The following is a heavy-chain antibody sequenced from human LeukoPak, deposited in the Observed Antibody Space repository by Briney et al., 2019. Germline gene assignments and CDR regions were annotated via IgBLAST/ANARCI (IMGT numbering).Heavy chain of an antibody. CDR1: GFTFSSYW. CDR2: INSDGSST. CDR3: ARGVDWVRQLALGDTVYDY. V-gene: IGHV3-74*01. D-gene: IGHD3-16*01. Sequence: GGSLRLSCAASGFTFSSYWMHWVRQAPGKGLVWVSRINSDGSSTSYADSVKGRFTISRDNAKNTLYLQMNSLRAEDTAVYYCARGVDWVRQLALGDTVYDYWGQGTLVTVSS. J-gene: IGHJ4*02.